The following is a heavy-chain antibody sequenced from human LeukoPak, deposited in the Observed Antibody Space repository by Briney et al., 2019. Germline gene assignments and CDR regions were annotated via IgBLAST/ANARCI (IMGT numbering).Heavy chain of an antibody. J-gene: IGHJ3*01. Sequence: PGGSLRLSCAASGFTFSPYWMHWVRQGPGKGLVWVARIDSDGSSTIYADSVKGRLTISRDNAQNTLYLQMDSLRAEDTAVYYCARGGYYHGFDVGGQGTMVTVSS. D-gene: IGHD3-22*01. V-gene: IGHV3-74*01. CDR2: IDSDGSST. CDR1: GFTFSPYW. CDR3: ARGGYYHGFDV.